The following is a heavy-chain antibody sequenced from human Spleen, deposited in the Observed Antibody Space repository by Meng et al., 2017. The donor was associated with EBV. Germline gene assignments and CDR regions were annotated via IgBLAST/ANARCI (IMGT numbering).Heavy chain of an antibody. CDR3: ARGDYVWGTYRSSYLDY. V-gene: IGHV7-4-1*02. CDR1: FTSYV. Sequence: FTSYVLNWVRQAPGQGLEWMGWINTDTGNPTYAQGFTGRFVFSLDTSVSTAYLQISSLKPEDTAVYYCARGDYVWGTYRSSYLDYRGHGSLVTVS. CDR2: INTDTGNP. D-gene: IGHD3-16*02. J-gene: IGHJ4*01.